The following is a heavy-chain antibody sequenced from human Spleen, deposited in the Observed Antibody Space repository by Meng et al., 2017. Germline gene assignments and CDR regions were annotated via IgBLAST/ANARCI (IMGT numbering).Heavy chain of an antibody. CDR3: ARQRTSKLDDAFDI. D-gene: IGHD6-25*01. CDR1: GGSFSGYY. V-gene: IGHV4-34*01. CDR2: INHSGST. Sequence: SETLSLTCAVYGGSFSGYYWSWIRQPPGKGLEWIGEINHSGSTNYNPSLKSRVTISVDTSKNQFSLKLSSATAADTAVYYCARQRTSKLDDAFDIWGQGTMVTVSS. J-gene: IGHJ3*02.